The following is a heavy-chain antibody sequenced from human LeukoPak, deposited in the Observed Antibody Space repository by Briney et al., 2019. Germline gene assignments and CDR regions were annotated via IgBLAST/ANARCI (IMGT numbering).Heavy chain of an antibody. D-gene: IGHD1-1*01. V-gene: IGHV3-66*02. CDR1: GFTVSGNY. CDR3: ARGSDRVRYPVMY. J-gene: IGHJ4*02. Sequence: GGSLRLSCAASGFTVSGNYMNWVRQAPGKGLEWVSVIYTGGSTYYADSVKGRFTISRDNSKNTLYLQMGSLRAEDMAVYYCARGSDRVRYPVMYWGQGTLVTVSS. CDR2: IYTGGST.